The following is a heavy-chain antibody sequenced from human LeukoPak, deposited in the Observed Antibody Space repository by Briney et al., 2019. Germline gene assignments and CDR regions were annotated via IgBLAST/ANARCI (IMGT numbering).Heavy chain of an antibody. J-gene: IGHJ4*02. CDR2: ISSSSSYI. D-gene: IGHD6-13*01. V-gene: IGHV3-21*01. CDR3: AKLLAAGYYFDY. CDR1: GFTFSIYS. Sequence: GRSLRLSCAASGFTFSIYSMNWVRQAPGKGLEWVSSISSSSSYIYYADSVKGRFTISRDNAKNSLYLQMNSLRAEDTAVYYCAKLLAAGYYFDYWGQGTLVTVSS.